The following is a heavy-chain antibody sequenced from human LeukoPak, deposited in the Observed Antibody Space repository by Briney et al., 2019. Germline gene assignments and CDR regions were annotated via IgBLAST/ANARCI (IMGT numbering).Heavy chain of an antibody. CDR1: GGFVNNYY. V-gene: IGHV4-59*02. D-gene: IGHD3-22*01. CDR3: AREDSGTSGYVFDP. CDR2: VYHSGST. J-gene: IGHJ5*02. Sequence: SETLSLTCIVSGGFVNNYYWSWIRQPPGKGLEWIGNVYHSGSTSYNPSLKSRVTISRDTSKNQFSLRLTSVTAADTAVYYCAREDSGTSGYVFDPWGQGTLVTVSS.